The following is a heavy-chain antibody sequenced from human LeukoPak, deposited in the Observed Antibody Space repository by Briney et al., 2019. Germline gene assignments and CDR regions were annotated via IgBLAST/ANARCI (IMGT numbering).Heavy chain of an antibody. D-gene: IGHD6-13*01. CDR1: GGSISSGDYY. Sequence: SETLSLTCTVSGGSISSGDYYWSWIRQPPGKGLEWIGYIYYSGSTYYNPSLKSRVTISVDTSKNQFSLKLSSVTAADTAVYYCARWVGREQQLATTDAFDIWGQGTMVTVSS. CDR2: IYYSGST. J-gene: IGHJ3*02. CDR3: ARWVGREQQLATTDAFDI. V-gene: IGHV4-30-4*08.